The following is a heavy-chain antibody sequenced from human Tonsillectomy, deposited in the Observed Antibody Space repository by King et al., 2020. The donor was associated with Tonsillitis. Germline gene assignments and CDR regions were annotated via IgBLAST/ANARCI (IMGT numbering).Heavy chain of an antibody. CDR3: ARVLSSSGWKGVFDY. Sequence: QLQESGPGLVKPSETLSLTCTVSGGSISSYHWSWIRQPPGKGLEWIVYIYYSGSTNYNPSLKSRVTISVDTSKNQFSLKLSSVTAADTAVYYCARVLSSSGWKGVFDYWGQGTLVTVSS. CDR1: GGSISSYH. CDR2: IYYSGST. V-gene: IGHV4-59*01. J-gene: IGHJ4*02. D-gene: IGHD6-19*01.